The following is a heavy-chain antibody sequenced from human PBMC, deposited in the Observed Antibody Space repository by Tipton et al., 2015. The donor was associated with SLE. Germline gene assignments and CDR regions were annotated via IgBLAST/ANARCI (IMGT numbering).Heavy chain of an antibody. CDR1: GGSFSGYY. CDR3: AKPRGGYSNAFDI. V-gene: IGHV4-34*01. Sequence: LRLSCAVYGGSFSGYYWSWIRQPPGKGLEWIGEINHSGSTNYNLSLKSRVTISVDTSKNQFSLKLSSVTAADTAVYYCAKPRGGYSNAFDIWGQGTMVTVSS. J-gene: IGHJ3*02. D-gene: IGHD5-18*01. CDR2: INHSGST.